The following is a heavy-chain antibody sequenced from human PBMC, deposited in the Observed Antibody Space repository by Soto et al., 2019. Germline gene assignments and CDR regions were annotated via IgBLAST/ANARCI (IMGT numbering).Heavy chain of an antibody. Sequence: PSETLSLTSIVSGGSISSYYWSWIRQPAEKGLEWIGRIYTSGSPNYNPSLKSRVTMSADTSKNQFSLKMSSVTAADTAVYYCARESGGGGYCSGGSCYGMDVWGQGTTVTVS. CDR3: ARESGGGGYCSGGSCYGMDV. CDR1: GGSISSYY. J-gene: IGHJ6*02. V-gene: IGHV4-4*07. D-gene: IGHD2-15*01. CDR2: IYTSGSP.